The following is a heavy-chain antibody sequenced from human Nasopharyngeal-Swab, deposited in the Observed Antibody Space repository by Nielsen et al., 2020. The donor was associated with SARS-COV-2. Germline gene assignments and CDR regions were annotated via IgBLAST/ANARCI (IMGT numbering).Heavy chain of an antibody. V-gene: IGHV3-53*01. CDR3: VREDYHTHYVYFQH. CDR2: IYSDGST. J-gene: IGHJ1*01. D-gene: IGHD3-9*01. Sequence: GESLKISCAASGFTVSNYYVSWVRQAPGKGLEYVSVIYSDGSTYYPDSVKGRFTISRDNSKNTIYLQMNSLRADDTAVYYCVREDYHTHYVYFQHWGQGTVVTVSS. CDR1: GFTVSNYY.